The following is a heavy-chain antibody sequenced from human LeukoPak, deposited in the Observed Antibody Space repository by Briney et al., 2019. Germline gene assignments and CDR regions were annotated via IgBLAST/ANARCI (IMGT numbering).Heavy chain of an antibody. V-gene: IGHV3-53*04. CDR1: GFTVSSNY. J-gene: IGHJ6*02. CDR2: IYSGGST. CDR3: ARDRYGSADYYYDGMDV. Sequence: GGSLRLSCAASGFTVSSNYMSWVRQAPGKGLEWVSVIYSGGSTYYADSVKGRFTISRHNSKNTLYLQMNSLRAEDTAVYYCARDRYGSADYYYDGMDVWGQGTTVNVSS. D-gene: IGHD3-10*01.